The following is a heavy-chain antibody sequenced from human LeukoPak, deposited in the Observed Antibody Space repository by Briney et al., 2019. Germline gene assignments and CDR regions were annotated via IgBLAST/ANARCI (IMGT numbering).Heavy chain of an antibody. Sequence: PSETLSLTCPVSAASFSSHYWTWIRQSPGKGLEWIGYISYIGSTNYNPSLKSRVTISIDTSRNQFSLKLRSVTAADTAVYYCARDLVTVTKGFDIWGQGTMVSVSS. CDR1: AASFSSHY. J-gene: IGHJ3*02. CDR2: ISYIGST. D-gene: IGHD4-17*01. V-gene: IGHV4-59*11. CDR3: ARDLVTVTKGFDI.